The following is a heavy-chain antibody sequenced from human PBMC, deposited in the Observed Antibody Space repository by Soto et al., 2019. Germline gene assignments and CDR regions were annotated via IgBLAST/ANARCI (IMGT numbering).Heavy chain of an antibody. D-gene: IGHD3-3*01. CDR1: GYTFASCA. CDR3: ARERYDFWSGYYGYYYYGMDV. J-gene: IGHJ6*02. CDR2: INTNTGNP. V-gene: IGHV7-4-1*01. Sequence: GASVEVSCKASGYTFASCARRWVRQAPGQGLEWMGWINTNTGNPTYAQGFTGRFVFSLDTSVSTAYLQICSLKAEDTAVYYCARERYDFWSGYYGYYYYGMDVWGQGTTVTVSS.